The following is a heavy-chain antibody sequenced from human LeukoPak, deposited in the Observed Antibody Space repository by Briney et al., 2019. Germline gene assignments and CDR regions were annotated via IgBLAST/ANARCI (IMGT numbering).Heavy chain of an antibody. CDR3: ARGIVAPYYYGSGSYYRFDY. V-gene: IGHV4-34*01. D-gene: IGHD3-10*01. CDR1: GGSFSGYY. CDR2: INHSGST. Sequence: PSETLSLTCAVYGGSFSGYYWSWIRQPPGKGLEWIGEINHSGSTSYNPSLKSRVTISVDTSKNQFSLKLSSVTAADTAVYYCARGIVAPYYYGSGSYYRFDYWGQGTLATVSS. J-gene: IGHJ4*02.